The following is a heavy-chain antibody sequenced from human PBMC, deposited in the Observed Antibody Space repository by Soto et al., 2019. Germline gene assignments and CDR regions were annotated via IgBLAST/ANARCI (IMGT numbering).Heavy chain of an antibody. J-gene: IGHJ4*02. Sequence: QVQLVESGGGVVQPGGSLRLSCAASGFAFSTSVIHWVRQAPGKGLEWMAHISYNGNKKHYADSVKGRFTVSRDISESTLCLQMNSLRAEDTAVYYCAREQFEDGRGHYDHWGQGTLVSVSS. D-gene: IGHD3-22*01. CDR2: ISYNGNKK. V-gene: IGHV3-30*03. CDR3: AREQFEDGRGHYDH. CDR1: GFAFSTSV.